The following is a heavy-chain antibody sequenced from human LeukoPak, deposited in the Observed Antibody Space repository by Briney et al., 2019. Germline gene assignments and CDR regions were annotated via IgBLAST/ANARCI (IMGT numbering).Heavy chain of an antibody. CDR3: AKDGGGYSSSTAVFDY. CDR2: ISYDGSNK. Sequence: GGSLRLSCAASGFTFSSYGMHWVRQAPGKGLEWVAVISYDGSNKYHADSVKGRFTISRDNSKNTLYLQMNSLRAEDTAVYYCAKDGGGYSSSTAVFDYWGQGTLVTVSS. V-gene: IGHV3-30*18. CDR1: GFTFSSYG. D-gene: IGHD6-13*01. J-gene: IGHJ4*02.